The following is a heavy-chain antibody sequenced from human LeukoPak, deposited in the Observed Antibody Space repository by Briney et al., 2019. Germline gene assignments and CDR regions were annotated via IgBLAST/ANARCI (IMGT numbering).Heavy chain of an antibody. J-gene: IGHJ5*02. CDR2: IHYRGSP. Sequence: SETLSLTCNVSGGSFSSGAYYWSWLRPLPGKGLEWIGYIHYRGSPYYNPSLKSRVAISGDTSKNQFSLTLSSVTVADTAVYYCARDSGYDSRGFYYGGFDPWGQGNLVTVSS. D-gene: IGHD3-22*01. CDR1: GGSFSSGAYY. CDR3: ARDSGYDSRGFYYGGFDP. V-gene: IGHV4-31*03.